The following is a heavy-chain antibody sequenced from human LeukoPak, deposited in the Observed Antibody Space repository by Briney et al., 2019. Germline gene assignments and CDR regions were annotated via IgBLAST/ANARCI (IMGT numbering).Heavy chain of an antibody. CDR1: GGSFSGYY. CDR3: ARGPVWWYRNYDY. V-gene: IGHV4-34*01. J-gene: IGHJ4*02. D-gene: IGHD2-15*01. Sequence: SETLSLTCAVYGGSFSGYYWSWIRQPPGKGLEWIGEINHSGSTNYNPSLKSRVTISVDTSKNQFSLKLSSVTAADTAVYYCARGPVWWYRNYDYWGQGTLVTVSS. CDR2: INHSGST.